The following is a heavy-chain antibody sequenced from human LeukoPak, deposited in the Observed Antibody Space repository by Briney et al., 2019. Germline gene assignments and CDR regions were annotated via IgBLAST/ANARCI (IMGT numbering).Heavy chain of an antibody. CDR1: GFTFSGSA. Sequence: GGSLRLSCAASGFTFSGSAIHWVRQASGKGLEWVGRIRSKANNYATAYAASVKGRFTISRDDSKNTAYLEMSSLKTEDSAVYYCARVDTAMGCSWGQGTLVTVSS. J-gene: IGHJ4*02. CDR3: ARVDTAMGCS. CDR2: IRSKANNYAT. D-gene: IGHD5-18*01. V-gene: IGHV3-73*01.